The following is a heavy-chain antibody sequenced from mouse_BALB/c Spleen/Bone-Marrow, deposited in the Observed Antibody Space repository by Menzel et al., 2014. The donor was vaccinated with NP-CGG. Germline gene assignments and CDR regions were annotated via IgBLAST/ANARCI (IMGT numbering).Heavy chain of an antibody. CDR2: IWGDGGT. CDR1: GFSLTTYG. CDR3: AKDWAWFAY. Sequence: VKLMESGAGLVAPSSSLSISCTASGFSLTTYGLSWVRRPPGKGLEWLGGIWGDGGTNYHSTPISILSINKDNTKSQVFLKLNTLQTDDTSTYCCAKDWAWFAYWGQGTLVTVSA. V-gene: IGHV2-3*01. J-gene: IGHJ3*01. D-gene: IGHD4-1*01.